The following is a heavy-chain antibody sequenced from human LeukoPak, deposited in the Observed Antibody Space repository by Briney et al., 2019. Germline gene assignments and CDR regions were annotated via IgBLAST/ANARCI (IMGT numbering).Heavy chain of an antibody. CDR2: ISGSGGST. CDR1: GFTFSSYA. J-gene: IGHJ4*02. CDR3: AKRLAYSSGWYYFDY. D-gene: IGHD6-19*01. V-gene: IGHV3-23*01. Sequence: TGGSLRLSCAASGFTFSSYAMSWVRQAPGKGPEWVSAISGSGGSTYYADSVKGRFTISRDNSKNTLYLQMNSLRAEDTAVYYCAKRLAYSSGWYYFDYWGQGTLVTVSS.